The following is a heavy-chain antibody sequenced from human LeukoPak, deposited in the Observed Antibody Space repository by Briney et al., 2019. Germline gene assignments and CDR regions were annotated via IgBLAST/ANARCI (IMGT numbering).Heavy chain of an antibody. Sequence: SETLSLTCIVSGGSFNSYYCSWIRRPAGKGLEWIGRISTSGSTNYNPSLKSRVTMSVDTSKKQYSLKLTSVTAADTAVYYCARGPDDWYTFNLWGQGTVVTVSS. CDR2: ISTSGST. CDR1: GGSFNSYY. CDR3: ARGPDDWYTFNL. V-gene: IGHV4-4*07. D-gene: IGHD3-9*01. J-gene: IGHJ3*01.